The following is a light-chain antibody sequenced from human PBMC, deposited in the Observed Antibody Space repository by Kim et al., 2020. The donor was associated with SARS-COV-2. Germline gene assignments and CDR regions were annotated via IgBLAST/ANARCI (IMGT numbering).Light chain of an antibody. CDR3: QQSHSTPLT. J-gene: IGKJ4*01. CDR2: AAS. CDR1: QSVRTY. Sequence: ASVGDRVTITCRAGQSVRTYLNWYQQKPGKAPKLLIYAASNLQGGVPSRFSGSGSGTDFTLTISSLQPEDFATYYCQQSHSTPLTFGGGTKVDIK. V-gene: IGKV1-39*01.